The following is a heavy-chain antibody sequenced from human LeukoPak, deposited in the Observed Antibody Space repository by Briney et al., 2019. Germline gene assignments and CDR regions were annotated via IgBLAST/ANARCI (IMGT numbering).Heavy chain of an antibody. Sequence: SETLSLTCTVSGGSISSYYWSWIRQPPGKGLEWIGYIYYTGSTDYNPSLKSRVAISVDTSKDQFSLKLSSVTAADTAVYYCARGSKAAPGTFDYWGQGTLVTVSS. J-gene: IGHJ4*02. CDR1: GGSISSYY. V-gene: IGHV4-59*01. D-gene: IGHD6-13*01. CDR3: ARGSKAAPGTFDY. CDR2: IYYTGST.